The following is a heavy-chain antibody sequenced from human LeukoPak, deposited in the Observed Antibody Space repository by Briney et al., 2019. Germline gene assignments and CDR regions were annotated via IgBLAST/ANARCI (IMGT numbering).Heavy chain of an antibody. Sequence: SVKVSCKASGGTFSSYTISWVRQAPGQGLEWMGRIIPILGIANYAQKFQGRVTITADKSTSTAYMELSSRRSEDTAVYYCARDARGGDSVYWGQGTLVTVSS. CDR2: IIPILGIA. V-gene: IGHV1-69*04. CDR3: ARDARGGDSVY. CDR1: GGTFSSYT. D-gene: IGHD2-21*01. J-gene: IGHJ4*02.